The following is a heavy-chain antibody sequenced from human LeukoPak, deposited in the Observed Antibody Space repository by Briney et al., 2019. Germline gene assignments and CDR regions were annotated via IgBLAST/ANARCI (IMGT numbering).Heavy chain of an antibody. D-gene: IGHD3-22*01. Sequence: GGSLRLSCAASGFTFSSYAMSWVRQAPGRGLEWVSAISGSGGSTYYADSVKGRFTISRDNSKNTLYLQMNSLRAEDTAVYYCAKDYYDSSGYFDYWGQGTLVTVSS. CDR1: GFTFSSYA. V-gene: IGHV3-23*01. J-gene: IGHJ4*02. CDR3: AKDYYDSSGYFDY. CDR2: ISGSGGST.